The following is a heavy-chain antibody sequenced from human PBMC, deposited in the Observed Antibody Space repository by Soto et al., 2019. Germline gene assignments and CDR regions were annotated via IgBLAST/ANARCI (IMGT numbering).Heavy chain of an antibody. V-gene: IGHV4-30-4*01. CDR2: IYYSGST. D-gene: IGHD5-12*01. J-gene: IGHJ4*02. CDR3: GTGARYARFDY. Sequence: XQTLCLTCTLAACSISSGAYYWSWLLQPPGKGLEWIGYIYYSGSTYYNPSLKSRVTISVDTSNNQFSLKLSSVTAPDTALDYGGTGARYARFDYSGQGHMATVSS. CDR1: ACSISSGAYY.